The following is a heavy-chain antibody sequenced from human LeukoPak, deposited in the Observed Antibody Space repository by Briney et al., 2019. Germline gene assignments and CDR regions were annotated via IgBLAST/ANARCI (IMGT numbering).Heavy chain of an antibody. D-gene: IGHD3-3*01. V-gene: IGHV1-69*13. J-gene: IGHJ4*02. Sequence: GASVKVSCKASGGTFSSYAISWVRQAPGQGLEWMGRIIPIFGTANYAQKFQGRVTITADASTSTAYMELSSLRSEDTAVYYCARGRHYDFWSGYYQAYWGQGTLVTVSS. CDR3: ARGRHYDFWSGYYQAY. CDR2: IIPIFGTA. CDR1: GGTFSSYA.